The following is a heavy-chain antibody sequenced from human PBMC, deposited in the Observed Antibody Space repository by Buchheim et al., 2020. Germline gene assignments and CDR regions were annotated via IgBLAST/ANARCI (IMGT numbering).Heavy chain of an antibody. V-gene: IGHV4-4*02. J-gene: IGHJ4*02. CDR3: ARAELMVRGVNTYYFDY. CDR1: GGSISSSNW. CDR2: IYHSGST. Sequence: QVQLQESGPGLAKPSGTLSLTCAVSGGSISSSNWWSWVRQPPGKGLEWIGEIYHSGSTNYNPSLKSRVTISVDTSKNPFSLKLRYVTAADTAVYYCARAELMVRGVNTYYFDYWGQGTL. D-gene: IGHD3-10*01.